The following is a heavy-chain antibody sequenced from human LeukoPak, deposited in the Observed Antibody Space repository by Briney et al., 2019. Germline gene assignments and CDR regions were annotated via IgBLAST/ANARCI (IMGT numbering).Heavy chain of an antibody. CDR2: IFTSGST. CDR3: LRGGAYDL. Sequence: SETLSLTCTVSGGSLSSDYGSWVRPPPGEGLECVGRIFTSGSTRYNPSLKCRVTMSLATSKHQFSLKLNSVTAEHTAVLFFLRGGAYDLWGQGTLVTVSS. V-gene: IGHV4-4*07. CDR1: GGSLSSDY. D-gene: IGHD3-16*01. J-gene: IGHJ5*02.